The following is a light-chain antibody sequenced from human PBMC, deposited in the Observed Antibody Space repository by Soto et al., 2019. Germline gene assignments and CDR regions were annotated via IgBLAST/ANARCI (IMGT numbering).Light chain of an antibody. Sequence: QSVLTQPASVSGSPGQAFTISCTGTSSDVGGYNYVSWYQQHPGKAPKLMIYEVSNRPSGVSDRFSGSKSGNTASLTISGLQAEDEADYYCTSYTSSSTPVFGTGTKVTVL. J-gene: IGLJ1*01. V-gene: IGLV2-14*01. CDR3: TSYTSSSTPV. CDR1: SSDVGGYNY. CDR2: EVS.